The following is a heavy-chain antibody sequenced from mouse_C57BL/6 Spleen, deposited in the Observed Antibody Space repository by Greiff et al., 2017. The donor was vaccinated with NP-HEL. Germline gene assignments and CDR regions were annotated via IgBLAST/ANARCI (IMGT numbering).Heavy chain of an antibody. CDR3: SREVYYSNYPAWFAY. V-gene: IGHV3-6*01. D-gene: IGHD2-5*01. CDR2: ISYDGSN. CDR1: GYSITSGYY. Sequence: EVKLQESGPGLVKPSQSLSLTCSVTGYSITSGYYWNWIRQFPGNKLEWMGYISYDGSNNYNPSLKNRISITRDTSKNQFFLKLNSVTTEDTATDFCSREVYYSNYPAWFAYWGQGTLVTVSA. J-gene: IGHJ3*01.